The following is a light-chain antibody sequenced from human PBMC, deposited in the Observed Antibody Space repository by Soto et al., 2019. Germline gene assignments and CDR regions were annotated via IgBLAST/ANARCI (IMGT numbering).Light chain of an antibody. CDR1: SSDVGGYKY. Sequence: QSVLTQPPSASGSPGQSVTISCTGTSSDVGGYKYVSWYQQHPGKAPKLMIYEVNKRPSGVPDRFSGSKSGNTASLTVSGLQAEDEADYYCSSSAGSNNLYVFGTGTKVTAL. J-gene: IGLJ1*01. CDR2: EVN. CDR3: SSSAGSNNLYV. V-gene: IGLV2-8*01.